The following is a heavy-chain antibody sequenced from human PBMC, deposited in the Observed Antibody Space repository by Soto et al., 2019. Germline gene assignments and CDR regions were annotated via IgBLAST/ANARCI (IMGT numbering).Heavy chain of an antibody. Sequence: SETLSLTCTVSGDSISSYYWSWIRQPPGKGLEWIGYIYYSGSTSYNPSLQSRVTLSLETSRNQFSLKLSSVTAADTAVYYGASLCSRPSCYEGDWGPAPLVPGFS. D-gene: IGHD2-2*01. V-gene: IGHV4-59*01. J-gene: IGHJ4*01. CDR2: IYYSGST. CDR1: GDSISSYY. CDR3: ASLCSRPSCYEGD.